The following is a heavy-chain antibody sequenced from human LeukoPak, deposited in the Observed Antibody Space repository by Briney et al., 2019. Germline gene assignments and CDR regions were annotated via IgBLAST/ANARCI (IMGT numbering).Heavy chain of an antibody. CDR1: GFTFDDYA. Sequence: GRSLRLSCAASGFTFDDYAMHWVRQAPGKGLEGVSGISRSSGSIGYADSVKGRFTISRDNAKNSLYLQMNSLRAEDTALYYCAKDGATYYYGSGSYYDYWGQGTLVTVSS. V-gene: IGHV3-9*01. D-gene: IGHD3-10*01. J-gene: IGHJ4*02. CDR2: ISRSSGSI. CDR3: AKDGATYYYGSGSYYDY.